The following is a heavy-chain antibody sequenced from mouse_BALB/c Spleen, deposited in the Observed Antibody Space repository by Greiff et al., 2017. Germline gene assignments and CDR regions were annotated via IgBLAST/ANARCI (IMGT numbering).Heavy chain of an antibody. J-gene: IGHJ1*01. V-gene: IGHV5-6-2*01. CDR2: INSNGGST. CDR1: GFTFSSYY. CDR3: ARQFITTVVKNWYFDV. D-gene: IGHD1-1*01. Sequence: EVMLVESGGGLVKLGGSLKLSCAASGFTFSSYYMSWVRQTPEKRLELVAAINSNGGSTYYPDTVKGRFTISRDNAKNTLYLQMSSLKSEDTALYYCARQFITTVVKNWYFDVWGAGTTVTVSS.